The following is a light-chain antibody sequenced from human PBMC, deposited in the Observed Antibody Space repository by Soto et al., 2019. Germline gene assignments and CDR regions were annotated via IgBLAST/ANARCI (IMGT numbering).Light chain of an antibody. J-gene: IGLJ3*02. Sequence: QSVLTQPPSVSGAPGQRVTISCTGSSSNIGAGYDVHWYQQLPGTAPKLLIYGNGNRPSGVPDRFSGSKSGTSASLAITGLQAEDEADYYCQSYDSSLRGWVFGGGTKVTVL. CDR1: SSNIGAGYD. CDR2: GNG. CDR3: QSYDSSLRGWV. V-gene: IGLV1-40*01.